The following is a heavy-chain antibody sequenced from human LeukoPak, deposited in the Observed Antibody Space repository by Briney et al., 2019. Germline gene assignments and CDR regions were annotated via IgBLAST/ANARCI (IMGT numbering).Heavy chain of an antibody. CDR1: GFTFSDYC. Sequence: GGSLRLSCAASGFTFSDYCMSWIRQAPGKGLEWVSYISSSGSTIYYADSVKGRFTISRDNAKNSLYLQMNSLRAEDTAVYYCARDYCSSTSCLNWFDPWGQGTLVTVSS. CDR3: ARDYCSSTSCLNWFDP. D-gene: IGHD2-2*01. J-gene: IGHJ5*02. CDR2: ISSSGSTI. V-gene: IGHV3-11*01.